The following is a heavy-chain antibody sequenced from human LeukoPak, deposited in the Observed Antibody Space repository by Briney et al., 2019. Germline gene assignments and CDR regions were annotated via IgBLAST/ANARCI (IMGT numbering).Heavy chain of an antibody. J-gene: IGHJ4*02. Sequence: QPGGSLRLSCAASGFTFSNYEMHWVRQAPGKGLEWVSYIDNSDSTIYYADSVKGRFTISRDNAKNSLYLQMNSLRAEDTAVYYCARDQVLLWFGESLAPDYWGQGTLLTVSS. CDR3: ARDQVLLWFGESLAPDY. V-gene: IGHV3-48*03. CDR2: IDNSDSTI. D-gene: IGHD3-10*01. CDR1: GFTFSNYE.